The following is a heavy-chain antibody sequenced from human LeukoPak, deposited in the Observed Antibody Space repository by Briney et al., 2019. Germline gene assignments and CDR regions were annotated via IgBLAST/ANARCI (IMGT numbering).Heavy chain of an antibody. J-gene: IGHJ2*01. CDR1: GGSISSGSYY. CDR2: IYTSGST. D-gene: IGHD3-22*01. Sequence: SETLSLTCTVSGGSISSGSYYWSWIRQPAGKGLEWIGRIYTSGSTNYNPSLKSRVTISVDTSKNQFSLKLSSVTAADTAVYYCAREGYYDLSGSWYFDLWGRGTLVTVSS. V-gene: IGHV4-61*02. CDR3: AREGYYDLSGSWYFDL.